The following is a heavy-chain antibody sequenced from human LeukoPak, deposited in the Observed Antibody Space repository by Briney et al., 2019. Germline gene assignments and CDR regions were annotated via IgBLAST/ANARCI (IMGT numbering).Heavy chain of an antibody. CDR3: AKVAYYYDSSGYSPDY. CDR2: ISGSGGST. D-gene: IGHD3-22*01. V-gene: IGHV3-23*01. Sequence: GGSLRLSCAASGFTFSSYAMNWVRQAPGKGLEWVSAISGSGGSTYYADSVKGRFTISRDNPKNTLYLQMNSLRAEDTAVYYCAKVAYYYDSSGYSPDYWGQGTLVTVSS. J-gene: IGHJ4*02. CDR1: GFTFSSYA.